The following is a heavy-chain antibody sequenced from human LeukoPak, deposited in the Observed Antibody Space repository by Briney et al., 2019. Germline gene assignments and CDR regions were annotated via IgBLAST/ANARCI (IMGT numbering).Heavy chain of an antibody. Sequence: PGGSLRLSCAASGFTFSSYSMNWVRQAPGKGLEWVSYISSSSSTIYYADSVKGRFTISRDNAKNSLYLQTNSLRAEDTAVYYCARDRWFGELDYWGQGTLVTVSS. D-gene: IGHD3-10*01. CDR3: ARDRWFGELDY. CDR2: ISSSSSTI. V-gene: IGHV3-48*04. J-gene: IGHJ4*02. CDR1: GFTFSSYS.